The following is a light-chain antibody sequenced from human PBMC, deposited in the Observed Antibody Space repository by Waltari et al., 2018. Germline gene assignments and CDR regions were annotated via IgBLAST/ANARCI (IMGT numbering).Light chain of an antibody. J-gene: IGLJ2*01. Sequence: QTVVTQEPSLTVSPGGTVTLTCASSTGAVTSGYYPNWFQQKPGQTPRALIYSTSNKNSWTPARFSGSLLGGKAALTLSGVQPEDEADYYCLLYYGGAQVFGGGTKLTGL. CDR2: STS. CDR1: TGAVTSGYY. V-gene: IGLV7-43*01. CDR3: LLYYGGAQV.